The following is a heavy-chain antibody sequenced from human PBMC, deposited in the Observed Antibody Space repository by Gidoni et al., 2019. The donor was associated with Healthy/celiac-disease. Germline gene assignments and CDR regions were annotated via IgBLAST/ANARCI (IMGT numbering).Heavy chain of an antibody. Sequence: QVQLVESGGGVVQPGRSLRLSCAASGFTFSSYGMHWVRQAPGKGLEWVAVISYDGSNKYYADSVKGRFTISRDNSKNTLYLQMNSLRAEDTAVYYCAKDAPLVGATDYWGQGTLVTVSS. CDR1: GFTFSSYG. V-gene: IGHV3-30*18. CDR2: ISYDGSNK. J-gene: IGHJ4*02. CDR3: AKDAPLVGATDY. D-gene: IGHD1-26*01.